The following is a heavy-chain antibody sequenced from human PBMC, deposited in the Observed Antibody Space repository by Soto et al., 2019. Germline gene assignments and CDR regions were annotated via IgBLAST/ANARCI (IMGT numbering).Heavy chain of an antibody. Sequence: GGSLRLSCAASGFTFSSYWMHWVRQAPGKGLVWVSRINSDGSSTSYADSVKGRFTISRDNAKNTLYLQMNSLRAEDTAVYYCARVATTVTTDYYYYMDVWGKGTTVTVSS. CDR1: GFTFSSYW. J-gene: IGHJ6*03. D-gene: IGHD4-4*01. CDR2: INSDGSST. CDR3: ARVATTVTTDYYYYMDV. V-gene: IGHV3-74*01.